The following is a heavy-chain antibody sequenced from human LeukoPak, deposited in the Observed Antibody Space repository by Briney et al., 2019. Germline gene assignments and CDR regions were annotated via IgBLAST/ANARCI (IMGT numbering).Heavy chain of an antibody. CDR1: GYTFTGYY. J-gene: IGHJ4*02. D-gene: IGHD6-13*01. V-gene: IGHV1-2*04. Sequence: ASVKVSCKASGYTFTGYYMHWVRQAPGQGLEWMGWINPNSGGTNYAQKFQGWVTMTRDTSISTAYMELSRLRSDDTAVYYCARPSIAAAGTLDYWGQGTLVTVSS. CDR2: INPNSGGT. CDR3: ARPSIAAAGTLDY.